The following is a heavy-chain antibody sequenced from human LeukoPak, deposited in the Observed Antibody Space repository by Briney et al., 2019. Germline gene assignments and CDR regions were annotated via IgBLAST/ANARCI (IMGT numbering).Heavy chain of an antibody. CDR3: AELGITMIGGV. V-gene: IGHV3-48*01. D-gene: IGHD3-10*02. J-gene: IGHJ6*04. CDR1: GFTFSSFG. CDR2: ISSSSSTI. Sequence: GGSLRLSCAASGFTFSSFGMSWVRQAPGKGLEWVSYISSSSSTIYYADSVKGRFTISRDNAKNSLYLQMNSLRAEDTAVYYCAELGITMIGGVWGKGTTVTISS.